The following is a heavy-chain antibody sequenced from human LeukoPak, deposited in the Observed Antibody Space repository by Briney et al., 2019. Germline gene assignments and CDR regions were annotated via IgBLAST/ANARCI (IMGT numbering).Heavy chain of an antibody. CDR2: IYYSGST. CDR3: ARRRPYGFDY. Sequence: SETLSLTCTVSGGSISSHYWSWIRQPPGKGLEWIGYIYYSGSTNYNPSLKSRVTISVDTSKNQFSLKLSSVTAADTAVYYCARRRPYGFDYWGQGTLVTVSS. V-gene: IGHV4-59*11. J-gene: IGHJ4*02. CDR1: GGSISSHY. D-gene: IGHD2-21*01.